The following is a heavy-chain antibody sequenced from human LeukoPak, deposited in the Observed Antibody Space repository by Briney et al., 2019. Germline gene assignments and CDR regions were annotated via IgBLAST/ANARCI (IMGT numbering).Heavy chain of an antibody. Sequence: GGSLRLSCAASGFTFSSYGMSWVRQAPGKGLEWVANIRQDGSEKYYVDSVKGRFTISRDNAKNSLYLQMNSLRAEDTAVYYSAREERHCSSTSCPFDYWGHGTLVTASS. CDR3: AREERHCSSTSCPFDY. CDR1: GFTFSSYG. CDR2: IRQDGSEK. D-gene: IGHD2-2*01. V-gene: IGHV3-7*01. J-gene: IGHJ4*01.